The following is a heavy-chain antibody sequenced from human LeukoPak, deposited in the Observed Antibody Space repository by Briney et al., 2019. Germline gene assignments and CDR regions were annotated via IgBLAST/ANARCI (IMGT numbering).Heavy chain of an antibody. J-gene: IGHJ3*02. D-gene: IGHD2-15*01. CDR3: TTEDCSGGSCYYHDAFDI. Sequence: PGGSLRLSCAASGFTFSNAWMSWVRQAPGKGLEWVGRIKSKTVGGTKDYAAPVKGRLTISRDDSKNTLYLHMNSLKTEDTAVYYCTTEDCSGGSCYYHDAFDIWGQGTMVTVSS. CDR2: IKSKTVGGTK. CDR1: GFTFSNAW. V-gene: IGHV3-15*01.